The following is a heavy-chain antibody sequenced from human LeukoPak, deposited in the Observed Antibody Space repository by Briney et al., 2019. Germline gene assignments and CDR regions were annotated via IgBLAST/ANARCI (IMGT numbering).Heavy chain of an antibody. D-gene: IGHD3-3*01. CDR2: INTNTGNP. J-gene: IGHJ5*02. CDR1: GYTFSSYA. V-gene: IGHV7-4-1*02. Sequence: ASVKVSCKASGYTFSSYAMYWVRQAPGQGLEWMGWINTNTGNPTYAQGFTGRFVFSLDTSVSTAYLQISSLKAEDTAVYYCARDGLRFLEWLLSQNNWFDPWGQGTLVTVSS. CDR3: ARDGLRFLEWLLSQNNWFDP.